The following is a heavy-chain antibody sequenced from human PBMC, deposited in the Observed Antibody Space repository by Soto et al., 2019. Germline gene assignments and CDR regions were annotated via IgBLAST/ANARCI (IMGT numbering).Heavy chain of an antibody. J-gene: IGHJ5*02. CDR2: IYTTRSP. Sequence: TLSLTCTVSGDSVSKYYWNWIRQPAGKGLEWIGRIYTTRSPNYNPSLKSRVTMSVDTSKNQFSLKLNLSSVTAADTAVYYCARSPAYGDYANLDTWGKGTLVTVSS. CDR1: GDSVSKYY. V-gene: IGHV4-4*07. D-gene: IGHD4-17*01. CDR3: ARSPAYGDYANLDT.